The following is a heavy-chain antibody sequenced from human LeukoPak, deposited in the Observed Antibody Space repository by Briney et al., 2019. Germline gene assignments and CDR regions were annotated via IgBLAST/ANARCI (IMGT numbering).Heavy chain of an antibody. CDR3: ARHPYSYGPYYFDY. Sequence: SETLSLTCTVSGGSISSSSYYWGWIRQPPGKGLEWIGSIYYSGSTYYNPSLKSRVTISVDTSKNQFSLKLSSVTAADTAVYYCARHPYSYGPYYFDYWGQGTLVTVSS. V-gene: IGHV4-39*01. D-gene: IGHD5-18*01. CDR1: GGSISSSSYY. CDR2: IYYSGST. J-gene: IGHJ4*02.